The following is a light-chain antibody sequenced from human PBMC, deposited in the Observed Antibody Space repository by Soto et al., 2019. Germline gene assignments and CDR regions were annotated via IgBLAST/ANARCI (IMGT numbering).Light chain of an antibody. CDR2: GGS. CDR1: QSVSSIY. J-gene: IGKJ1*01. CDR3: QQYGLSPRT. V-gene: IGKV3-20*01. Sequence: EIVMTPSPATLSVSPVERATLSCRASQSVSSIYLAWYQQKPGQAPRLLIYGGSSRATGIPDRFSGSGSGTDFTLTISRLEPEDFAAYYCQQYGLSPRTFGQGTKVDIK.